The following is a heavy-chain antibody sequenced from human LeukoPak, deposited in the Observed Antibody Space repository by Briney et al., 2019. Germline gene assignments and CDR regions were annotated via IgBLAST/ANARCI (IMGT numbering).Heavy chain of an antibody. V-gene: IGHV4-31*03. CDR2: IYDSGTT. CDR1: GGSISDAGYY. Sequence: PSETLSLTCTVSGGSISDAGYYWSWIRQHPGKGLQWIGYIYDSGTTYYSPALQSRVTISVDTSDNKYSLKLKSLTAAHTAVYFCERGGVRRGFDYWPQGTLVSVSS. CDR3: ERGGVRRGFDY. D-gene: IGHD1-14*01. J-gene: IGHJ4*02.